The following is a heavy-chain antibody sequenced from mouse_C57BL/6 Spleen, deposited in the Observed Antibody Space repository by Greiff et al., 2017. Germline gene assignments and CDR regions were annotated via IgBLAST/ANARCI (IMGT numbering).Heavy chain of an antibody. D-gene: IGHD2-3*01. CDR2: IDPENGDT. V-gene: IGHV14-4*01. Sequence: VQLQQSGAELVRPGASVKLSCTASGFNIKDDYMHWVKQRPEQGLEWIGWIDPENGDTESASKFQGKAAITADTSSNTAYLQLSSLTSADTAVYYCTSLYDGTEAWFAYWGQGTLVTVSA. J-gene: IGHJ3*01. CDR3: TSLYDGTEAWFAY. CDR1: GFNIKDDY.